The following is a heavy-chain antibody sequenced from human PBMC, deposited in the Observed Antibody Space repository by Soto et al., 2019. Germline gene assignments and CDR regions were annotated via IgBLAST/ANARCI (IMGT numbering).Heavy chain of an antibody. CDR2: IRAYNGNT. Sequence: GASVKVSCKASGYTFTSYAMHWVRQAPGQGLEWMGWIRAYNGNTNYAQKLQGRVTMTTDTSTSTAYMELRSLRSDDTAVYYCARDAPPADYWSQGTLVTVSS. CDR3: ARDAPPADY. CDR1: GYTFTSYA. V-gene: IGHV1-18*01. J-gene: IGHJ4*02.